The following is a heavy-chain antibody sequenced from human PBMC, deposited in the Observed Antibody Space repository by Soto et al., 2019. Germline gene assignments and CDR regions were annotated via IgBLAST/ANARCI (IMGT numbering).Heavy chain of an antibody. V-gene: IGHV5-10-1*01. CDR1: GYSFTSYW. D-gene: IGHD3-22*01. CDR3: ATLSDNYYDSSGKHYYGMDV. J-gene: IGHJ6*02. CDR2: IDPSDSYT. Sequence: GESLKISCKVSGYSFTSYWISWVRQMPGKGLEWMGRIDPSDSYTNYSPSFQGHVTISADKSISTAYLQWSSLKASDTAMYYCATLSDNYYDSSGKHYYGMDVWGQGTTVTVSS.